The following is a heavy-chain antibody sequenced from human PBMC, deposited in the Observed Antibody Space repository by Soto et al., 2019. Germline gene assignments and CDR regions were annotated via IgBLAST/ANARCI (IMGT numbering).Heavy chain of an antibody. CDR1: GFSFHTYG. D-gene: IGHD2-21*02. CDR3: ARTLGGDSNGPFDC. V-gene: IGHV3-30*03. CDR2: ISHDGSDT. J-gene: IGHJ4*02. Sequence: QVQLVQSGGGVVQPGRSLRLSCAASGFSFHTYGMHWVRQAPGKGLEWVALISHDGSDTYYADSVRGRLTISRDNFNNTLYLQMSSLRAEDTAVYYCARTLGGDSNGPFDCWGLGILVTVSS.